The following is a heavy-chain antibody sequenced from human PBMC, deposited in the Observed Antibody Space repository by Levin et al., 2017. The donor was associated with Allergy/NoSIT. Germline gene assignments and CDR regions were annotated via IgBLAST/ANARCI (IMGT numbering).Heavy chain of an antibody. J-gene: IGHJ4*02. CDR3: TRLGGAVAGNGDY. Sequence: GESLKISCAASGFTFSGSAMHWVRQASGKGLEWVGRIRSKANSYATAYAASVKGRFAISRDDSKNTAYLQMNSLKTEDTAVYYCTRLGGAVAGNGDYWGQGTLVTVSS. D-gene: IGHD6-19*01. CDR2: IRSKANSYAT. CDR1: GFTFSGSA. V-gene: IGHV3-73*01.